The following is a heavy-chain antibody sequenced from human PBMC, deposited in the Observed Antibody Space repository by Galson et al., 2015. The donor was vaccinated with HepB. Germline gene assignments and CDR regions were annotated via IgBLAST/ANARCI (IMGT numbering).Heavy chain of an antibody. Sequence: SLRLSCAASGFTFSTYWMHWVRQVPGKGLVWVSRINTDGRNTIYADSVRGRFTISRDNAKNTLYLQMNGLRAEDTAVYYCARDFSVQGPTTFDYWGLGTLVTVSP. J-gene: IGHJ4*02. CDR2: INTDGRNT. D-gene: IGHD5/OR15-5a*01. CDR1: GFTFSTYW. V-gene: IGHV3-74*01. CDR3: ARDFSVQGPTTFDY.